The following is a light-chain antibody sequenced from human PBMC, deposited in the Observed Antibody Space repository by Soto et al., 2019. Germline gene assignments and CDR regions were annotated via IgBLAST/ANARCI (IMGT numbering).Light chain of an antibody. V-gene: IGKV1-39*01. J-gene: IGKJ1*01. CDR2: AAS. CDR1: QSISSY. Sequence: DIQMTQSPSSLSASVGDRVNITFRASQSISSYLNWYQQKPGKAPKLLIYAASSLQSGVPSRFSGSGSGTDFTLTISSLQPEDFATYYCQQSYSTPPAFGQGTKVDIK. CDR3: QQSYSTPPA.